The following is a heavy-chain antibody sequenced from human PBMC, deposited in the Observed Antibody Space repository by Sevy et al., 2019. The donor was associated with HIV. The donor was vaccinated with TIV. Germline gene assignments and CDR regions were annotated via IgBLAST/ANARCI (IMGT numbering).Heavy chain of an antibody. CDR2: IVVGSGVT. J-gene: IGHJ3*02. CDR1: GLIFTSSA. CDR3: AAEDMTTFGGPLRFFDI. Sequence: ASVKVSCKASGLIFTSSAVQWVRQARGQRLEWVGWIVVGSGVTNYAQTFHERVTITRDMSTNTVHMEVSSLRSDDTAMYYCAAEDMTTFGGPLRFFDIWGQGTVVTVSS. D-gene: IGHD3-16*01. V-gene: IGHV1-58*01.